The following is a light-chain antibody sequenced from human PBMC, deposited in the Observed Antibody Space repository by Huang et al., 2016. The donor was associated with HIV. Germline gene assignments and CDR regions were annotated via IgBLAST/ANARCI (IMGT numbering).Light chain of an antibody. J-gene: IGKJ2*01. CDR2: GAS. CDR3: QQYGRSPNT. CDR1: QSVSSSY. Sequence: EIVLTQSPGTLSLSPGERATLSCRASQSVSSSYLAWYQQKPGQAPRLLIYGASSSATGIPDMFSGSGSGTDFTLTISRLEPEDFVVYYCQQYGRSPNTFGQGTKLEIK. V-gene: IGKV3-20*01.